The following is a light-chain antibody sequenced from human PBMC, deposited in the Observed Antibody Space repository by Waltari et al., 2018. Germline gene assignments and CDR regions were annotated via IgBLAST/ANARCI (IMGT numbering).Light chain of an antibody. V-gene: IGLV1-47*01. J-gene: IGLJ2*01. CDR1: SSNIGSGF. CDR3: AAWDASLSVV. CDR2: RNK. Sequence: QSVLTQPPSTSGTPGQRVTISCSGSSSNIGSGFVYWYQQLPGTAPKLLIYRNKQRPTGGPDRFSGSKSGSSASLEISGLRSEDEADYYCAAWDASLSVVFGGGTKLTVL.